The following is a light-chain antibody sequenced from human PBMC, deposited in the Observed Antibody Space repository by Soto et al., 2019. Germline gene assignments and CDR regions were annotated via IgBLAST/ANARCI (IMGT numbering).Light chain of an antibody. CDR3: QTWGTGIQPWV. J-gene: IGLJ3*02. CDR2: LNSDGSH. CDR1: SGHSSYA. Sequence: QLVLTQSPSASASLGASVKLTCTLSSGHSSYAIAWHQQQPEKGPRYLMKLNSDGSHSKGDGIPDRFSGSSSGAERYLTISSLQSEDEADYYCQTWGTGIQPWVFGGGTKVTVL. V-gene: IGLV4-69*01.